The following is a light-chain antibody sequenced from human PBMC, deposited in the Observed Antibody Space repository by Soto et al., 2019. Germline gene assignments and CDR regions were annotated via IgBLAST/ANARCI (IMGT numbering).Light chain of an antibody. CDR1: SSDVGGYNY. Sequence: QSALTQPASVSGSPGQSITISCTGTSSDVGGYNYVSWYQQHPGKAPKLMICDVSNRPSGVSNRFSGSKSGNTASLTISGLQAEDEADYYCSSYTSSSTLEVVFGGGTQLTVL. V-gene: IGLV2-14*01. CDR3: SSYTSSSTLEVV. J-gene: IGLJ2*01. CDR2: DVS.